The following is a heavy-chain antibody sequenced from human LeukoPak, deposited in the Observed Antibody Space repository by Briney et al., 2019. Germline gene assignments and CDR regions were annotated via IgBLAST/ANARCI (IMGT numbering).Heavy chain of an antibody. CDR2: MNPNSGNT. D-gene: IGHD2-15*01. CDR1: GYTFTSYD. CDR3: ARGRRDIVVVVAAVDAFDI. Sequence: GASVKVSCKASGYTFTSYDINWVRQATGHGREWMGWMNPNSGNTGYAQKFQGRVTIIRNTSISTAYMELSSLRSEDTAVYYCARGRRDIVVVVAAVDAFDIWGQGTMVTVSS. J-gene: IGHJ3*02. V-gene: IGHV1-8*03.